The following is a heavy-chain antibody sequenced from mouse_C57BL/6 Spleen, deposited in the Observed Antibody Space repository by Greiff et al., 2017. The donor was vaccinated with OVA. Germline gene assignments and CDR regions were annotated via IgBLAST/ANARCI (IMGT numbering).Heavy chain of an antibody. CDR1: GYTFTDYE. J-gene: IGHJ3*01. CDR3: TRSDYYGSSYY. Sequence: LVESGAELVRPGASVTLSCKASGYTFTDYEMHWVKQTPVHGLEWIGAIDPETGGTAYNQKFKGKAILTADKSSSTAYMELRSLTSEDSAVYYCTRSDYYGSSYYWGQGTLVTVSA. V-gene: IGHV1-15*01. CDR2: IDPETGGT. D-gene: IGHD1-1*01.